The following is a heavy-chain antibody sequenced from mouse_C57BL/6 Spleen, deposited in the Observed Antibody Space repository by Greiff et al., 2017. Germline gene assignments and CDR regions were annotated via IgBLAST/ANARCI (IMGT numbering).Heavy chain of an antibody. CDR1: GFNIKDYY. Sequence: VQLQQSGAELVKPGASVKLSCTASGFNIKDYYMHWVKQRTEQGLEWIGRIDPEDGDTTYAPKFQGKATITADTSSNTAYLQLSSLTSEDTAVYYCARRRDYAMDYWGQGTSVTVSS. J-gene: IGHJ4*01. CDR3: ARRRDYAMDY. CDR2: IDPEDGDT. V-gene: IGHV14-2*01.